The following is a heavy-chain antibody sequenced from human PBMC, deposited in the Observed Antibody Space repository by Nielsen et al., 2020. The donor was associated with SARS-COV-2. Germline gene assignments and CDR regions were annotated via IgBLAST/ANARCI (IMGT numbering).Heavy chain of an antibody. CDR2: INWNGGST. CDR1: GFTFDDYG. D-gene: IGHD6-13*01. J-gene: IGHJ4*02. V-gene: IGHV3-20*04. CDR3: AKDHGGYLDY. Sequence: GESLKISCAASGFTFDDYGMSWVRQAPGKGLEWVSGINWNGGSTGYADSVKGRFTISRDNSKNTLYLQMNSLRAEDTAVYYCAKDHGGYLDYWGQGTLVTVSS.